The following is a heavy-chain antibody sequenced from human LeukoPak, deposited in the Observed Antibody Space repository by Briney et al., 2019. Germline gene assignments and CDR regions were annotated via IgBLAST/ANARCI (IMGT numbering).Heavy chain of an antibody. V-gene: IGHV3-23*01. CDR2: ISGSGSST. CDR3: AKDLLMGTTYAFDI. Sequence: GGSLRLSCAASGFIFSTYAMSWVRQAPGKGLEWASGISGSGSSTYYGDSVKGRFTISRDNSKNTLYLQLNSLRVEDTALYYCAKDLLMGTTYAFDIWGQGTMVTVSS. D-gene: IGHD1-26*01. J-gene: IGHJ3*02. CDR1: GFIFSTYA.